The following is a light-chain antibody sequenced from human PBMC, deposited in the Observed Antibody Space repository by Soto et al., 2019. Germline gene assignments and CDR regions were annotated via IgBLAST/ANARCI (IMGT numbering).Light chain of an antibody. V-gene: IGLV2-14*01. CDR3: SSYTSSSTLV. Sequence: QAVVTQPASVSGSPGQSITISCTGTSSDVGDFDCVSWYQQHPGKAPKLMIYEVSDRPSGVSNRFSGSKSGDTASLTISGLQAEDEADYYCSSYTSSSTLVFGGGTKLNVL. J-gene: IGLJ2*01. CDR1: SSDVGDFDC. CDR2: EVS.